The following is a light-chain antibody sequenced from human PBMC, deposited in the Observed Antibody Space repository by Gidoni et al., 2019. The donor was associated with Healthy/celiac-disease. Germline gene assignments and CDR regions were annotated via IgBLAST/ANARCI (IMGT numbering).Light chain of an antibody. Sequence: DIQMTQSPSSLSASVGDRVTITCRASQSISSYLNWYQQKPGKAPKPRIYAASSLQSGVPSRFSGSGSGTDFTLTISSLQPEDFATYYCQQSYSTSWTFGQGTKVEIK. V-gene: IGKV1-39*01. CDR2: AAS. J-gene: IGKJ1*01. CDR1: QSISSY. CDR3: QQSYSTSWT.